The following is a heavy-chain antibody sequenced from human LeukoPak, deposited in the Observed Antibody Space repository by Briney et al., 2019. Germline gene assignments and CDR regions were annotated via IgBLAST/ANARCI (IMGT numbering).Heavy chain of an antibody. CDR2: IHPVGGTK. Sequence: GGSLRLSCAASGLTFRSYWMSWVRQAPGKGLEWVANIHPVGGTKNYVDSVKGRFTISRDNAANSLHLQMNSLRAEDTAVYYCASTFPYCSGGTCALGGQGTLVTVSS. CDR1: GLTFRSYW. D-gene: IGHD2-15*01. V-gene: IGHV3-7*01. J-gene: IGHJ4*02. CDR3: ASTFPYCSGGTCAL.